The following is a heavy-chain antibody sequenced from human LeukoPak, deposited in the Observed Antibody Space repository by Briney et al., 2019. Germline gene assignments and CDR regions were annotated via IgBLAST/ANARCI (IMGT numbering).Heavy chain of an antibody. V-gene: IGHV4-34*01. D-gene: IGHD6-19*01. CDR3: ARGKSVAGTDFDY. CDR2: INHSGST. J-gene: IGHJ4*02. Sequence: PSETLSLTCAVYGGSFSGYYWSWIRQPPGKRLEWIGEINHSGSTNYNPSLKSRVTISVDTSKNQFSLKLSSVTAADTAVYYCARGKSVAGTDFDYWGQGTLVTVSS. CDR1: GGSFSGYY.